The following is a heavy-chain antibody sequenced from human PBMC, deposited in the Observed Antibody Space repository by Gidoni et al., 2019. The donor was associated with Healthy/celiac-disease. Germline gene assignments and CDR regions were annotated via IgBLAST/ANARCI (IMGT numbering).Heavy chain of an antibody. V-gene: IGHV3-30-3*01. Sequence: QVQLVESGGGVVQPGRSLRLSCAASGFTFSSYAMHWVRQAPGKGLEWVAVISYDGSNKYYADSVKGRFTISRDNSKNTLYLQMNSLRAEDTAVYYCARDWRYDSSGYPDYWGQGTLVTVSS. D-gene: IGHD3-22*01. CDR3: ARDWRYDSSGYPDY. J-gene: IGHJ4*02. CDR1: GFTFSSYA. CDR2: ISYDGSNK.